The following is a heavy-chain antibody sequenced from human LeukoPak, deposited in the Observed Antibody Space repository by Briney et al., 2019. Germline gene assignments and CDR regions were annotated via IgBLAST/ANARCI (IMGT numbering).Heavy chain of an antibody. CDR1: GVSFSGYY. J-gene: IGHJ6*03. Sequence: PSETLSLTCAVYGVSFSGYYWSWIRQPPGKGLEWIGEINHSGSTNYNPSLKSRVTISVDTSKNQFSLKLSSVTAADTAVYYCARHYRLSVPAAIGAGYYYMDVWGKGTTVTVSS. CDR3: ARHYRLSVPAAIGAGYYYMDV. CDR2: INHSGST. D-gene: IGHD2-2*01. V-gene: IGHV4-34*01.